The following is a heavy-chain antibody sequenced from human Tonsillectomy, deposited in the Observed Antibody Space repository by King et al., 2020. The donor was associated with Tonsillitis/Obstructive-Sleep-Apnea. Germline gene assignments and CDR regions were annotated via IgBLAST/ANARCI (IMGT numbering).Heavy chain of an antibody. CDR2: ISSSSSYI. Sequence: VQLVESGGGLVKPGGSLRLSCAASGFTFSSYSMNWVRQAPGKGLEWVSSISSSSSYIYYADSVKGRFTIPRDNAKNSLYLQMNSLRAEDTAVYYCARGPYSRHYYFDYWGQGTLVTVSS. D-gene: IGHD6-13*01. CDR1: GFTFSSYS. J-gene: IGHJ4*02. CDR3: ARGPYSRHYYFDY. V-gene: IGHV3-21*01.